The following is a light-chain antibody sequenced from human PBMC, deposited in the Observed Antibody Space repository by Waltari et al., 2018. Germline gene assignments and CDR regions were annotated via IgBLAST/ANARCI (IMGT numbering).Light chain of an antibody. CDR1: SSAVGTYDF. CDR2: EVN. CDR3: CSYATRNTPVA. V-gene: IGLV2-23*02. J-gene: IGLJ2*01. Sequence: QSALTQPAPVSGSPGQSITIPCTGSSSAVGTYDFVSWYQQYPGKAPKVIIYEVNKRPSGVSDRFSGSKSGNTASLTISGLQPEDEADYHCCSYATRNTPVAFSGGTKVTLL.